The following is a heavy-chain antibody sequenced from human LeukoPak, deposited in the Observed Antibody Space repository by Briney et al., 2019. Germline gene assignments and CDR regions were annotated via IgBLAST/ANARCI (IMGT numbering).Heavy chain of an antibody. J-gene: IGHJ5*02. D-gene: IGHD4-23*01. Sequence: ASVKVSCKASGYTFTGYYMHWVRQAPGQGLEWMGWINPNSGGTNYAQKFQGRVTMTRDTSISTAYMELSRLRSDDTAVYYCARDDDHGGNEPPGPWGQGTLVTVSS. V-gene: IGHV1-2*02. CDR2: INPNSGGT. CDR3: ARDDDHGGNEPPGP. CDR1: GYTFTGYY.